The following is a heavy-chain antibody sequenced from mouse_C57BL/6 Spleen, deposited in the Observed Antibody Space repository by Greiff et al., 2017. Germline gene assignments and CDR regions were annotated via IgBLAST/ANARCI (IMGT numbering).Heavy chain of an antibody. V-gene: IGHV5-17*01. D-gene: IGHD1-1*01. J-gene: IGHJ3*01. Sequence: EVMLVESGGGLVKPGGSLKLSCAASGFTFSDYGMHWVRQAPEKGLEWVAYISSGSSTIYYAGTVKGRFTISRDNAKNTLFLQMTSLRSEDTAMYYCASSGSYYGSRGTWFAYWGQGTLVTVSA. CDR2: ISSGSSTI. CDR1: GFTFSDYG. CDR3: ASSGSYYGSRGTWFAY.